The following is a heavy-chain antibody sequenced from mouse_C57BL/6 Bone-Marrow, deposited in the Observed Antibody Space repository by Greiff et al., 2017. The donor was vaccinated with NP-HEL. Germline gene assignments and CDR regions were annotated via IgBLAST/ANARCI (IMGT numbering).Heavy chain of an antibody. CDR3: ARLRWYFDV. CDR2: INPGSGGT. D-gene: IGHD3-2*02. V-gene: IGHV1-54*01. Sequence: VQLQESGAELVRPGPSVKVSCKASGYAFTNYLIEWVKQRPGQGLEWIGVINPGSGGTNYNEKFKGKATMTADKSSSTAYMQLSSLTSEDSAVYFCARLRWYFDVWGTGTTVTVSS. J-gene: IGHJ1*03. CDR1: GYAFTNYL.